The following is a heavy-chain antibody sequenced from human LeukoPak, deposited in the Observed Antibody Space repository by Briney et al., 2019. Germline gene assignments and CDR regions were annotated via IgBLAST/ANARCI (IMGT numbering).Heavy chain of an antibody. V-gene: IGHV1-18*01. CDR2: ISAYNGNT. Sequence: GASVTVSFTASRYTFTNYGISWVRQAPGQGLEGMGWISAYNGNTNYAKNLQGRVTMTTDTSTNTAYMELRSLRADDTAVYYCARDQDPWAFDIWGQGTMVTVSS. CDR1: RYTFTNYG. CDR3: ARDQDPWAFDI. J-gene: IGHJ3*02.